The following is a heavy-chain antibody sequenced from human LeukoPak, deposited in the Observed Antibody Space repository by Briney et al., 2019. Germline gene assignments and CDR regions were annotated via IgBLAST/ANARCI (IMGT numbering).Heavy chain of an antibody. D-gene: IGHD2-8*01. J-gene: IGHJ3*02. CDR2: INHSGST. Sequence: SETLSLTCAVYGGSFSVYYWSWIRQPPGKGLEWIGEINHSGSTNYNPSLKSRVTISVDTSKNQFSLKLSSVTAADTAVYYCARDTFIVLMVYAIPEDAFDIWGQGTMVTLSS. CDR3: ARDTFIVLMVYAIPEDAFDI. V-gene: IGHV4-34*01. CDR1: GGSFSVYY.